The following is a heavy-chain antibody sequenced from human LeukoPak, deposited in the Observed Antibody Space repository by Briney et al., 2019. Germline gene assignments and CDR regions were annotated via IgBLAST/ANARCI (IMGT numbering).Heavy chain of an antibody. J-gene: IGHJ3*02. V-gene: IGHV3-21*01. CDR1: GFTFSNAW. Sequence: PGGSLRLSCAASGFTFSNAWMSWVRQAPGKGLEWASSISTSSSYIYYADSVKGRFTISRDNAKNSLYLQMNSLRAEDTAVYYCVRGHVAVAAHDDAFDIWGQGTMVTVSS. CDR2: ISTSSSYI. D-gene: IGHD6-19*01. CDR3: VRGHVAVAAHDDAFDI.